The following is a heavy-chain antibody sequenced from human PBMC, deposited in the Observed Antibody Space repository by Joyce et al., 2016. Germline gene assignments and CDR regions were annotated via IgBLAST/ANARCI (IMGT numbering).Heavy chain of an antibody. D-gene: IGHD1-1*01. CDR3: AKGDDNPGDY. J-gene: IGHJ4*02. Sequence: QVQLVESGGGVVQPGRSLRLSCAASGFTFSRYGMYWVRQAPGKGIEWAAVISHDGSKKYYAGSVKGRFTISRDNSKNTLYLQMSSLGPEDTAVYYCAKGDDNPGDYWGQGTLVTVSS. CDR2: ISHDGSKK. CDR1: GFTFSRYG. V-gene: IGHV3-30*18.